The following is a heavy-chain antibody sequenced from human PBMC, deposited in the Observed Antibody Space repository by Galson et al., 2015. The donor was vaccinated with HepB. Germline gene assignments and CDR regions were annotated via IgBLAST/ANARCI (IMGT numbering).Heavy chain of an antibody. Sequence: SLRLSCAASGFTFGSYWMHWVRQAPGKGLVWVSRINSDGSSTSYADSVKGRFTISRDNAKNTLYLQMNSLRAEDTAVYYCAGGYGGNSDFDYWGQGTLVTVSS. CDR1: GFTFGSYW. J-gene: IGHJ4*02. CDR3: AGGYGGNSDFDY. CDR2: INSDGSST. D-gene: IGHD4-23*01. V-gene: IGHV3-74*01.